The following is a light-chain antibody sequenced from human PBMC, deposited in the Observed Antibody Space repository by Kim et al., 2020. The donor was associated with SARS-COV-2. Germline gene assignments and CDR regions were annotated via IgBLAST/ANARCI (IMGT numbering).Light chain of an antibody. CDR1: KLGDKY. V-gene: IGLV3-1*01. Sequence: SYELTQPPSVSVSPGQTASISCSGDKLGDKYACWYQQKSGQSPVLVIYHDTKRPSGIPERFSGSNSGNTATLTISGTQAMDEADYYCQAWDSNTAVFGGVTQLTVL. J-gene: IGLJ2*01. CDR2: HDT. CDR3: QAWDSNTAV.